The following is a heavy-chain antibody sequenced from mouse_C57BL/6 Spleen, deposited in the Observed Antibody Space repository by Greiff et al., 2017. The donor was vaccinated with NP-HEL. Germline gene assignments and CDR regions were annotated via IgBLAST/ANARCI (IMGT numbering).Heavy chain of an antibody. V-gene: IGHV14-1*01. D-gene: IGHD1-1*01. J-gene: IGHJ3*01. CDR1: GFNIKDYY. Sequence: VQLKQSGAELVRPGASVKLSCTASGFNIKDYYMHWVKQRPEQGLEWIGRSDPEDVDTEYAPKFQGKSTMTSATSSNTAYLQLRSLTSEVTAVYYCTKDYYGSHFAYWGQRTLVTVSA. CDR2: SDPEDVDT. CDR3: TKDYYGSHFAY.